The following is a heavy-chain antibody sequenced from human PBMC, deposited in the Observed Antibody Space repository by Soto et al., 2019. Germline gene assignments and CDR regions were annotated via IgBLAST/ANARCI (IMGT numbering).Heavy chain of an antibody. D-gene: IGHD3-9*01. CDR1: GFTFSSYW. CDR3: ASVEWLGSGFDY. CDR2: IKQDGSEK. V-gene: IGHV3-7*01. J-gene: IGHJ4*02. Sequence: EVQLVESGGGLVQPGGSLRLSCAASGFTFSSYWMSWVRQAPGKGLEWVANIKQDGSEKYYVDSVKCRFTISRDNAKNALYQQMTSLRAEDTAVYYCASVEWLGSGFDYWGPGTLGTVSS.